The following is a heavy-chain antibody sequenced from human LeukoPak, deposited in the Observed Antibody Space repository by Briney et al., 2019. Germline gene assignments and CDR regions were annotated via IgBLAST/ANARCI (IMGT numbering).Heavy chain of an antibody. J-gene: IGHJ4*02. CDR2: INPNSGGT. Sequence: ASVKVSCKASGYTFTGYYMHWVRQAPGQGLEWMGWINPNSGGTNYAQKFQGRVTMTRDTSISTAYMELSRLRSDDTAVYYCARLIDYYDSSGYYRGFDYWGQGTLVTVSS. D-gene: IGHD3-22*01. CDR1: GYTFTGYY. CDR3: ARLIDYYDSSGYYRGFDY. V-gene: IGHV1-2*02.